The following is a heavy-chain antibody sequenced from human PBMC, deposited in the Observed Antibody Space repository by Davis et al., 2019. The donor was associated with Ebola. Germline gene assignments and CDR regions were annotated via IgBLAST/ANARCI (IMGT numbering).Heavy chain of an antibody. CDR2: MYYSGST. Sequence: PGGSLRLSCSVSGASISDFDWGWIRQPPGTGLEWIGYMYYSGSTNYKPSLKSRVSMSVDTSNNQFPLKLSSVTAADTAVYYCARRMDRGVGYMDVWGKGTTVTVSS. CDR1: GASISDFD. D-gene: IGHD3-10*01. V-gene: IGHV4-59*08. J-gene: IGHJ6*03. CDR3: ARRMDRGVGYMDV.